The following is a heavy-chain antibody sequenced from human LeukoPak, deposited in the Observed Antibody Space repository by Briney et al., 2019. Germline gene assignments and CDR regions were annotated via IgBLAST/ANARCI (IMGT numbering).Heavy chain of an antibody. V-gene: IGHV3-7*01. CDR2: MNQGGSET. CDR3: ARDGVAGGFDY. J-gene: IGHJ4*02. D-gene: IGHD6-19*01. Sequence: SGGSLRLSCAASGFTFGRHWMSWVRQAPGKGLEWVAHMNQGGSETTNVDSVKGRFTISRDDAKNLVFLQMNSPRVEDTAVYYCARDGVAGGFDYWGQGILVTVSS. CDR1: GFTFGRHW.